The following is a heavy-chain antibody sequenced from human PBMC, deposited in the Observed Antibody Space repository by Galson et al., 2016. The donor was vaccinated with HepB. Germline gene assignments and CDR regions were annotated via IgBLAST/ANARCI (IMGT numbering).Heavy chain of an antibody. CDR2: VSYDGYSK. CDR1: GFFFSNYG. Sequence: SLRLSCAASGFFFSNYGMHWVRQAPGKGLAWVAVVSYDGYSKYYADSVKGRFTISRDNSKTTMYLQMYSLRVEDTAVYYCAKDVYTSGSEYGMDVWVQGTTVTVSS. CDR3: AKDVYTSGSEYGMDV. D-gene: IGHD3-10*01. V-gene: IGHV3-30*18. J-gene: IGHJ6*02.